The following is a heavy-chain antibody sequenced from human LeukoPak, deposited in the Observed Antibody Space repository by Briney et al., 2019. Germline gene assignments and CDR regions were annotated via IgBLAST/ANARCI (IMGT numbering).Heavy chain of an antibody. V-gene: IGHV4-39*07. J-gene: IGHJ4*02. CDR2: IYYSGSN. Sequence: SETLSLTCTVSGGSISSSSYYWGWIRQPPGKGLEWIGSIYYSGSNYYNPSLKSRVTISVDTSKNQFSLKLSSVTAADTAVYYCASDGVVRGVLDYWGQGTLVTASS. CDR3: ASDGVVRGVLDY. D-gene: IGHD3-10*01. CDR1: GGSISSSSYY.